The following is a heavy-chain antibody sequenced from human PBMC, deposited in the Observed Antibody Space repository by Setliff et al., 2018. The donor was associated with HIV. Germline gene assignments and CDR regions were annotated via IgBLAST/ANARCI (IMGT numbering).Heavy chain of an antibody. CDR3: ARRVPPIPSGDLDY. V-gene: IGHV1-2*06. CDR1: GYTFTGYY. J-gene: IGHJ4*02. Sequence: ASVKVSCKASGYTFTGYYMHWVRQAPGQGLEWMGRINPNSSDTNYAQKFQGRVTMTRDTSISTAYMDLGRLRSDDTAVYYCARRVPPIPSGDLDYWGQGTLVTVSS. CDR2: INPNSSDT. D-gene: IGHD4-17*01.